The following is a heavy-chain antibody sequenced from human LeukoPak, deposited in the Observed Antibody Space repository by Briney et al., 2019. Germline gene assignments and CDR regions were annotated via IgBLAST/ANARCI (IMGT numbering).Heavy chain of an antibody. Sequence: GASVKVSCKASGYTFTGYYMHWVRQAPGQGLEWMGIINPSGGSTSYAQKFQGRVTMTRDTSVSTAYMELTSLRSDDTAVYFCAREFRVVMTAFLDYWGQGTLVIVSS. CDR1: GYTFTGYY. CDR3: AREFRVVMTAFLDY. V-gene: IGHV1-46*01. D-gene: IGHD2-21*02. CDR2: INPSGGST. J-gene: IGHJ4*02.